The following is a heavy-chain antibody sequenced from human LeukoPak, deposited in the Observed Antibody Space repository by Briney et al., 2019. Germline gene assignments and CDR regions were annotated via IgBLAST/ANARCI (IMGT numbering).Heavy chain of an antibody. D-gene: IGHD6-13*01. J-gene: IGHJ4*02. V-gene: IGHV1-18*01. CDR2: ISAYNGNT. Sequence: ASVKVSCKACGYTFTSYGISWVRQAPGQGLEWMGWISAYNGNTNYAQKLQGRVTMTTDTSTSTAYMEPRSLRSDDTAVYYCARATPGYSSSWYADYWGQGTLVTVSS. CDR3: ARATPGYSSSWYADY. CDR1: GYTFTSYG.